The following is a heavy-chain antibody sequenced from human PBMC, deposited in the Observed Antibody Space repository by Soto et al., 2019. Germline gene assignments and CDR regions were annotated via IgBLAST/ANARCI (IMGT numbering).Heavy chain of an antibody. D-gene: IGHD4-17*01. J-gene: IGHJ4*02. CDR2: ISDDGSSK. V-gene: IGHV3-30*18. CDR1: GFTFSSFG. CDR3: SKDRWGDFGDLNLPGY. Sequence: QVLLVESGGGVVQPGRSLRISCAVSGFTFSSFGMHWVRQAPGKGLEWVAVISDDGSSKHYADSLKGRFTISRDNSNNTVYLQMDSLGPEGTAVYYCSKDRWGDFGDLNLPGYWGQGTLVTVSS.